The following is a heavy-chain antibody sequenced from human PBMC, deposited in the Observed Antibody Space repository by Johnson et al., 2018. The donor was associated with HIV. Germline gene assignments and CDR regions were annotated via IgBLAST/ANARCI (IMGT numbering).Heavy chain of an antibody. D-gene: IGHD6-13*01. Sequence: QVQLVESGGGVVQPGRSLRLSCAASGFTFSSYAMHWVRQAPGKGLEWVAVISSDGSNKYYADYVKGRFTISRDNSKNTLYLQMNSLRAEDTAVYYCDCIAAATRAFDIWGQGTMVTVSS. V-gene: IGHV3-30-3*01. J-gene: IGHJ3*02. CDR2: ISSDGSNK. CDR1: GFTFSSYA. CDR3: DCIAAATRAFDI.